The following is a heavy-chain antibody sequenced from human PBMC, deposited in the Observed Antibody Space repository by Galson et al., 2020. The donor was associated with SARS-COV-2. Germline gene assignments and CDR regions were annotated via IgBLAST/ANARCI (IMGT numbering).Heavy chain of an antibody. Sequence: GGSLRLSCAASGFTFSRYEMHWVRQPTGKGLEWVSAIGTAADTFYAGSVKGRFTISRENAKNSLFLQMDSLRAGDTAVYYCVREAGVGAAAFDIWGQGTTVTVSS. CDR1: GFTFSRYE. V-gene: IGHV3-13*01. D-gene: IGHD3-3*01. CDR2: IGTAADT. CDR3: VREAGVGAAAFDI. J-gene: IGHJ3*02.